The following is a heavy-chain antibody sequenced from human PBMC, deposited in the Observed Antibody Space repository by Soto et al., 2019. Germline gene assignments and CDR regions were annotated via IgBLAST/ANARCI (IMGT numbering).Heavy chain of an antibody. D-gene: IGHD1-26*01. CDR1: GFSISNAW. J-gene: IGHJ4*02. CDR3: TTYTYGSSTD. CDR2: IKRKTDGGTT. V-gene: IGHV3-15*01. Sequence: EVQLVESGGGLVKPGGSLRLSCAASGFSISNAWMTWVRQAPGKGLEWVGRIKRKTDGGTTEYAAPVKGRFTISREDSKNTLYLQMNSLKTEDTAVYYCTTYTYGSSTDGGQGTLVTVSS.